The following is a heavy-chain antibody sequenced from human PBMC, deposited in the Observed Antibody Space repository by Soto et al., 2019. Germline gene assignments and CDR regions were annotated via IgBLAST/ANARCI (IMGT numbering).Heavy chain of an antibody. D-gene: IGHD6-6*01. CDR2: INHTGST. CDR1: GGSFYGYY. CDR3: AGVTRIAARPYIDY. V-gene: IGHV4-34*01. Sequence: SETLSLTCAVYGGSFYGYYWSWIRQPPGKGLEWIGEINHTGSTNYNPSLKSRVTISVDTSKNQFSLKLSSVTAADTAVYYCAGVTRIAARPYIDYWGQGTLVTVSS. J-gene: IGHJ4*02.